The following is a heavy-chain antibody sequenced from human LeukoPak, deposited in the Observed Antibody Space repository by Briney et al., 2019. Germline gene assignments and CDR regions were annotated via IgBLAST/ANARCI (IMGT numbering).Heavy chain of an antibody. CDR2: ISGSGGST. Sequence: AEGSLRLSCAASGFTFSSYAMSWVRQAPGKGLEWVSAISGSGGSTYYADSVKGRFTISRDNSKDTLYLQMNSLRAEDTAVYYCAKDLLNYHEPPELQHWGQGTLVTVSS. CDR3: AKDLLNYHEPPELQH. V-gene: IGHV3-23*01. CDR1: GFTFSSYA. J-gene: IGHJ1*01. D-gene: IGHD1-7*01.